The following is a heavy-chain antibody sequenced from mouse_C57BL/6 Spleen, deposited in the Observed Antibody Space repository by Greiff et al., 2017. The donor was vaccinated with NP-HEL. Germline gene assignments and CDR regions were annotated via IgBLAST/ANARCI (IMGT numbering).Heavy chain of an antibody. Sequence: EVKLEESGPGLVKPSQSLSLTCSVTGYSITSGYYWNWIRQFPGNKLEWMGYISYDGSNNYNPSLKNRIPITRDTSKNQFFLKLNSVTTEDTATYYCARWLRYFDYWGQGTTLTVSS. CDR3: ARWLRYFDY. V-gene: IGHV3-6*01. J-gene: IGHJ2*01. CDR1: GYSITSGYY. CDR2: ISYDGSN. D-gene: IGHD2-2*01.